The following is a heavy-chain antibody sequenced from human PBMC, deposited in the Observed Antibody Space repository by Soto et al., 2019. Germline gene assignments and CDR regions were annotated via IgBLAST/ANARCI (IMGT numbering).Heavy chain of an antibody. CDR2: LIPILGIA. D-gene: IGHD3-3*01. V-gene: IGHV1-69*02. CDR3: ATVTPGGRKRIFGDVKSYYDYMDV. Sequence: ASVKVSCKASGGTFSSNTINWVRQAPGQGLEWMGRLIPILGIANYAQKFQGRVTITRDKSTSTAYMELSSLRSEDTAVYYCATVTPGGRKRIFGDVKSYYDYMDVWGKGTTVTVSS. J-gene: IGHJ6*03. CDR1: GGTFSSNT.